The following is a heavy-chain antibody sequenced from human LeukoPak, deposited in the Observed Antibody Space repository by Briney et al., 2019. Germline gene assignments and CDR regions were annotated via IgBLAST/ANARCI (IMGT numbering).Heavy chain of an antibody. V-gene: IGHV4-59*08. CDR2: IYYSGST. Sequence: SETLSLTCTVSGGSISSYYWSWIRQPPGKGLEWIGYIYYSGSTNYNPSLKSRVTISVDTSKNQFSLRLGSVTAADAAVYYCARNYYDGSGYYFWGQGTQVTVSS. CDR1: GGSISSYY. J-gene: IGHJ4*02. D-gene: IGHD3-22*01. CDR3: ARNYYDGSGYYF.